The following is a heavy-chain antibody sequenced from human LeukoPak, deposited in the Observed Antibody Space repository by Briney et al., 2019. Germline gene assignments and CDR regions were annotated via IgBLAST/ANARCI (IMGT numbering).Heavy chain of an antibody. D-gene: IGHD6-19*01. Sequence: GGSLRLSCAASGFTFSSYAMSWVRQAPGKGLEWVSALSGSDGSTYYADSVKGRFTISRDNSKNTLYLQMNSLRAEDTAVYYCAKGGLAVAGAFDYWGQGTLVTVSS. V-gene: IGHV3-23*01. CDR2: LSGSDGST. CDR3: AKGGLAVAGAFDY. CDR1: GFTFSSYA. J-gene: IGHJ4*02.